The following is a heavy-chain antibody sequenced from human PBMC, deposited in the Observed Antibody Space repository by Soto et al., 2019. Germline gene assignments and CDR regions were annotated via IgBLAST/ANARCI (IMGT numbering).Heavy chain of an antibody. V-gene: IGHV3-48*01. CDR1: GFTFNYYT. D-gene: IGHD3-10*01. J-gene: IGHJ4*02. CDR3: TRNLYGSGTTPY. Sequence: VQLVESGGGLVQPGGSLRLSCAASGFTFNYYTMNWIRQAPGKGLEWLSSISSSSDAIAYADSVKGRFTISRDNAKSSLYLQMNSLRAEDTAVYYCTRNLYGSGTTPYWGQGSLVTVSS. CDR2: ISSSSDAI.